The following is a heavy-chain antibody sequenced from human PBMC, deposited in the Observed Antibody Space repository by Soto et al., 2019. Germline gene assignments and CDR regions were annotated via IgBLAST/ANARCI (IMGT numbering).Heavy chain of an antibody. Sequence: GGSLRLSCAASGFTFNDAWMNWVRQAPGKGLEWVGRIKSKTDGGTTDYAAPVRGRFTISRDDSQNTLFLQLNGLKTEDTAVYYCSTDLQYFDVLTGFPYWGQGTLVTVSS. V-gene: IGHV3-15*07. CDR1: GFTFNDAW. J-gene: IGHJ4*02. CDR3: STDLQYFDVLTGFPY. D-gene: IGHD3-9*01. CDR2: IKSKTDGGTT.